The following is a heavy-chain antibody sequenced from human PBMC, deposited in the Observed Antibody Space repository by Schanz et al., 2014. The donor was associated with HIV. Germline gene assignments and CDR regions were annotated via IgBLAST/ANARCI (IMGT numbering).Heavy chain of an antibody. J-gene: IGHJ6*02. D-gene: IGHD3-10*01. Sequence: QVQLVESGGGVVQPGRSLRLSCAASGFTFSSYGMHWVRQAPGKGLEWVAVISYDGSNKYYADSVKGRFTISRDNSKNTLYLQMNSLRAEDTAVYYCAREGSNYCGSGSYYKTYGMDVWGQGTTVTVSS. V-gene: IGHV3-30*03. CDR1: GFTFSSYG. CDR3: AREGSNYCGSGSYYKTYGMDV. CDR2: ISYDGSNK.